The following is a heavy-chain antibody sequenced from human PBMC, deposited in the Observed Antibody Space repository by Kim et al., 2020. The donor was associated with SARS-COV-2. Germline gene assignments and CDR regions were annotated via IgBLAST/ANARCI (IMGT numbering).Heavy chain of an antibody. CDR1: GFTFSSYA. J-gene: IGHJ5*02. Sequence: GGSLRLSCAASGFTFSSYAMSWVRQAPGKGLEWVSAISGSGGSTYYADSVKGRFTISRDNSKNTLYLQMNSLRAEDTAVYYCAKDWFVVVVPATPQDELGFDPWGQGTLVTVSS. D-gene: IGHD2-15*01. CDR2: ISGSGGST. CDR3: AKDWFVVVVPATPQDELGFDP. V-gene: IGHV3-23*01.